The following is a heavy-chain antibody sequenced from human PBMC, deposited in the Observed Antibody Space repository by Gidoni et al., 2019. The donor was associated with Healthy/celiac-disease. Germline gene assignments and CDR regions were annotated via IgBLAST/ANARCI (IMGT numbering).Heavy chain of an antibody. J-gene: IGHJ4*02. CDR1: GFTLSSYA. CDR2: ISYDGSNK. Sequence: QVQLVESGGGVVQPGRSLRLSCDASGFTLSSYAMHWVRQAPGKGLEWVAVISYDGSNKYSADSVKGLFTISRDNSKNTLYLQMNSLRAEDTAVYYCARDDGDLDYWVQGTLVTVSS. V-gene: IGHV3-30-3*01. CDR3: ARDDGDLDY.